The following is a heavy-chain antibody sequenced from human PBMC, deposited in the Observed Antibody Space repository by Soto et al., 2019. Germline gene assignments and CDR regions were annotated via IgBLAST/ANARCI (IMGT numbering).Heavy chain of an antibody. V-gene: IGHV4-59*01. Sequence: SETLSLTCSVSGGSINTYYWNWIRQPPGKGLEWIGYIYYSGSTNYNPSLKSRVTISVDTSKNQFSLKLSSVTAADTAVYYCARGSLGLSPYYYYYMDVWGKGTTVTVSS. CDR3: ARGSLGLSPYYYYYMDV. D-gene: IGHD3-10*01. J-gene: IGHJ6*03. CDR1: GGSINTYY. CDR2: IYYSGST.